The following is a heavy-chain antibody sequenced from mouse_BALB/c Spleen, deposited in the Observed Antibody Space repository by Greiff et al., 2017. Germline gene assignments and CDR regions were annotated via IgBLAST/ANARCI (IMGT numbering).Heavy chain of an antibody. CDR2: INPYNGDT. J-gene: IGHJ4*01. Sequence: VQLKQSGPELVKPGASVKISCKASGYSFTGYFMNWVMQSHGKSLEWIGRINPYNGDTFYNQKFKGKATLTVDKSSSTAHMELRSLASEDSAVYYCARGDTHYAMDYWGQGTSVTVSS. CDR3: ARGDTHYAMDY. V-gene: IGHV1-20*02. CDR1: GYSFTGYF.